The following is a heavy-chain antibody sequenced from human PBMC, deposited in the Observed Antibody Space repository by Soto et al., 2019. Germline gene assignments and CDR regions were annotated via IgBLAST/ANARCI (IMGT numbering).Heavy chain of an antibody. CDR3: ARSIAMSGFFGMDV. CDR2: FHYIGST. D-gene: IGHD6-6*01. Sequence: SETLSLTCTVSGGSISSYYWSWIRQPPGKGLEWIGYFHYIGSTNYNPSLKSRVTISVDTSKNQFSLKLSSVTTADTAVDYCARSIAMSGFFGMDVWGQGTTVT. V-gene: IGHV4-59*01. CDR1: GGSISSYY. J-gene: IGHJ6*02.